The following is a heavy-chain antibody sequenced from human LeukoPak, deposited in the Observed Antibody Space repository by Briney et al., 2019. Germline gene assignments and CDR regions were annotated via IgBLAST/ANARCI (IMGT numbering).Heavy chain of an antibody. J-gene: IGHJ6*03. V-gene: IGHV3-9*01. CDR1: GFIIDDYA. D-gene: IGHD5-24*01. Sequence: GRSLRLSCAASGFIIDDYAMHWVRQAPGKGLEWVSGISWNSGYIDYADSVKGRFTISRDNARNSLYLQMNSLRPEDSALYYCAKYREYNERATIGSMDVWGKGTTVTVSS. CDR3: AKYREYNERATIGSMDV. CDR2: ISWNSGYI.